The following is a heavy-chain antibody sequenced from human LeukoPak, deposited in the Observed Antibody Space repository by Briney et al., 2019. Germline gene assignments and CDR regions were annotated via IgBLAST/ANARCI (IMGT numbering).Heavy chain of an antibody. CDR3: ARAYYYDSSGYYPDAFDI. J-gene: IGHJ3*02. Sequence: NTGGSLRLSCAASGFTFSDYYMSWIRQAPGKGLEWVSYISSSGSTIYYADSVKGRFTISRDNAKNSLYLQVNSLRAEDTALYYCARAYYYDSSGYYPDAFDIWGQGTMVTVSS. CDR2: ISSSGSTI. V-gene: IGHV3-11*01. CDR1: GFTFSDYY. D-gene: IGHD3-22*01.